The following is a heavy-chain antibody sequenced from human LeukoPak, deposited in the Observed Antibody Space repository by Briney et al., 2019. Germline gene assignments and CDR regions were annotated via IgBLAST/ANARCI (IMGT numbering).Heavy chain of an antibody. D-gene: IGHD4-17*01. CDR1: GFTLSKEW. J-gene: IGHJ5*02. V-gene: IGHV3-15*01. CDR3: TTDDGDWVDN. Sequence: GGTLRHSCAASGFTLSKEWMSWGCQAPGKGEEWVSRIKSKTDCATPDYPAPVKGRFTISRDDSKNTLYVQMNSLKTEDTAVYYCTTDDGDWVDNWGQGTLVTVSS. CDR2: IKSKTDCATP.